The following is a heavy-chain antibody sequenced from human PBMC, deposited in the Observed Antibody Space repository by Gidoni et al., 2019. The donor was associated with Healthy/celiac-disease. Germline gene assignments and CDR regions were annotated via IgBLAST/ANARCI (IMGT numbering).Heavy chain of an antibody. CDR2: INHSGSA. CDR1: GGSFRGYY. D-gene: IGHD3-22*01. V-gene: IGHV4-34*01. Sequence: QVQLQQWGAGLLKPSETLSLTCAVYGGSFRGYYWSWIRQPPGKGLEWIGEINHSGSANYNPSLKSLVTISVDTSKNQFSLKLSSVTAADTAVYYCARGRGVTMIVVVITTGARLFDYWGQGTLVTVSS. CDR3: ARGRGVTMIVVVITTGARLFDY. J-gene: IGHJ4*02.